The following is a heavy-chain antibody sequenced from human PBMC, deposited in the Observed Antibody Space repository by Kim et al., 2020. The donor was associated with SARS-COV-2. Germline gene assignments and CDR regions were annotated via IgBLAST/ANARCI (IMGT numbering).Heavy chain of an antibody. CDR2: ISYDGSSK. V-gene: IGHV3-30-3*01. CDR1: GFTFSSYA. CDR3: ARDRACTSTSCYTGYWF. J-gene: IGHJ5*01. D-gene: IGHD2-2*02. Sequence: GGSLRLSCAASGFTFSSYAMHWVRQAPGKGLEWVAIISYDGSSKSYADSVKGRFTISRDNSKNTLYLQMNSLRAEDTSVYYCARDRACTSTSCYTGYWF.